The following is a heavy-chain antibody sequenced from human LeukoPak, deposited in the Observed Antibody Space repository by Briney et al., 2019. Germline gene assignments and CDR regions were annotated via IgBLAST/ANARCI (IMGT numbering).Heavy chain of an antibody. J-gene: IGHJ6*02. CDR2: IYYSGST. Sequence: PSETLSLTCAVYGGSSSGYYWSWIRQPPGKGLEWIGYIYYSGSTNYNPSLKSRVTISVDTSKNQFSLKLSSVTAADTAVYYCARARGYSYGYTYYYGMDVWGQGTTVTVSS. V-gene: IGHV4-59*01. CDR3: ARARGYSYGYTYYYGMDV. CDR1: GGSSSGYY. D-gene: IGHD5-18*01.